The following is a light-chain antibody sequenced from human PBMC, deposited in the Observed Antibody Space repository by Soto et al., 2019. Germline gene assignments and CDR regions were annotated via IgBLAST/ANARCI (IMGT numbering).Light chain of an antibody. CDR3: QQYMNDFSFT. Sequence: DIQMTQSPSTLSASLGDRVTITCRASQSVSVWLAWYQQKPGKAPNLLIYQASSLQSGVPSRFSARGSGTEFTLTIRSLQPDDFATYYCQQYMNDFSFTFGPGTRVDV. CDR2: QAS. V-gene: IGKV1-5*03. CDR1: QSVSVW. J-gene: IGKJ3*01.